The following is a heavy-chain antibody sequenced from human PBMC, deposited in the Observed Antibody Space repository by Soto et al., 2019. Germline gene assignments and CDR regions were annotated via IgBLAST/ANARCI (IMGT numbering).Heavy chain of an antibody. D-gene: IGHD3-22*01. J-gene: IGHJ3*02. CDR1: GFTFSSYA. CDR3: ARQYYYESSGYGPEVGDASDS. Sequence: QPGGSLRLSCSASGFTFSSYAMHWVRQAPGKGLEWVAVISYDGSNKYYADSVKGRFTISRDNSKNTLYLQMNSLRAEDTAVYYCARQYYYESSGYGPEVGDASDSWCQGKMVTV. V-gene: IGHV3-30-3*01. CDR2: ISYDGSNK.